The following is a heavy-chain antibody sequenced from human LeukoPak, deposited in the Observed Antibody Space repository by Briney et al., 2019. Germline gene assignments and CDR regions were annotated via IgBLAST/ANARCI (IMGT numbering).Heavy chain of an antibody. D-gene: IGHD3-22*01. CDR2: IYYSGST. CDR1: GGSISSSSYY. J-gene: IGHJ4*02. Sequence: PSETLSLTCTVSGGSISSSSYYWGWIRQPPGKGLEWIGSIYYSGSTYYNPSLKSRVTISVDTSKNQFSLKLSSVTAADTAVYYRARVKGNYYDSSGYPYYFDYWGQGTLVTVSS. V-gene: IGHV4-39*07. CDR3: ARVKGNYYDSSGYPYYFDY.